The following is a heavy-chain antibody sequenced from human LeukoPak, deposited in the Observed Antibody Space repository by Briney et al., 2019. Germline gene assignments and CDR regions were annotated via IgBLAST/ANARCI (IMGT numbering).Heavy chain of an antibody. CDR3: ARAPRRESDDASGFYGVDV. CDR1: SGSISTYY. V-gene: IGHV4-59*01. J-gene: IGHJ6*02. Sequence: PSETLSLTCTVSSGSISTYYWTWIRQPPGKGLEWIGFSHYSGSTNYNPSLKSRVTISLDTSTNQFSLKLNSVTTADTAVYYCARAPRRESDDASGFYGVDVWGQGTTVTVSS. D-gene: IGHD3-22*01. CDR2: SHYSGST.